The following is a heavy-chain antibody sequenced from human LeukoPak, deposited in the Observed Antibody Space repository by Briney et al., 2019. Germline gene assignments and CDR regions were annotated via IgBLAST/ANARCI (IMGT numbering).Heavy chain of an antibody. CDR3: AKEGRLGMDY. CDR2: INGGGGTT. V-gene: IGHV3-23*01. Sequence: GGSLRLSCVASGFTFTSYAMTWVRQAPGKGLEWVSGINGGGGTTKYPDSVGVRFTISRDNSKNTVYLQMNSLRAEDTAVYYCAKEGRLGMDYWGRGPWSPSPQ. D-gene: IGHD7-27*01. CDR1: GFTFTSYA. J-gene: IGHJ4*02.